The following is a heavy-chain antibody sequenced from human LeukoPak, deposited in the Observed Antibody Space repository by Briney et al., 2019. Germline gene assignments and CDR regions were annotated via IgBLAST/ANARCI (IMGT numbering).Heavy chain of an antibody. Sequence: ASVKVSCKASGYTFTNYGLSWARQAPGQGLEWVGWISTYNGNTNYAQKFQGRVTMTTDTSTSTGYMEMRSLRSDDTAVYYCARGRLAAADPYDYWGQGTLVTVSS. J-gene: IGHJ4*02. CDR1: GYTFTNYG. D-gene: IGHD6-13*01. CDR3: ARGRLAAADPYDY. V-gene: IGHV1-18*01. CDR2: ISTYNGNT.